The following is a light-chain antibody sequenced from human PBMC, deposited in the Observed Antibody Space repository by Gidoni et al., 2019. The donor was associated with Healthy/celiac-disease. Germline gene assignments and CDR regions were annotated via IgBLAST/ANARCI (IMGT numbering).Light chain of an antibody. CDR1: QSISSY. CDR2: AAS. J-gene: IGKJ4*01. V-gene: IGKV1-39*01. CDR3: QQSYSTPHLT. Sequence: DIQMTQSPSSLSASVGDRVTITCRASQSISSYLNWYQQKPGKAPKPLIYAASSLQSGVTSRFSGSGSGTDFTLTISSLQPEDFATYYCQQSYSTPHLTFGGGTKVEIK.